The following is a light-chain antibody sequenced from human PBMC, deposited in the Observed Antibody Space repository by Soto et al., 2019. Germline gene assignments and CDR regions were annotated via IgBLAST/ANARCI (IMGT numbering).Light chain of an antibody. CDR1: SSDIGAYDY. V-gene: IGLV2-14*01. J-gene: IGLJ2*01. CDR3: FSFTTTSTHV. CDR2: EVT. Sequence: QSALTQPASLSGSPGQSITISCTGTSSDIGAYDYVSWFQQHPGKAPKLMISEVTNRPSGVSNRFSGSKSGNTASLTISGRQVAEEAEDYCFSFTTTSTHVFGRGTKLTVL.